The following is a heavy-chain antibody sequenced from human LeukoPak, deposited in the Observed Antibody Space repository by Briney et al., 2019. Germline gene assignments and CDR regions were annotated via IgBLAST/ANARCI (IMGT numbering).Heavy chain of an antibody. D-gene: IGHD3-22*01. CDR2: IIAISGIA. J-gene: IGHJ4*02. Sequence: SVKVSCKASGDTFSRYAIRWVRQAPGQGLEWMRRIIAISGIANYAQKFQGRVTINADTSTRTAYMELSSLRSEDTAVYYCAREPGDSSGYPVRRFDYWGQGTLVTVSS. CDR3: AREPGDSSGYPVRRFDY. CDR1: GDTFSRYA. V-gene: IGHV1-69*04.